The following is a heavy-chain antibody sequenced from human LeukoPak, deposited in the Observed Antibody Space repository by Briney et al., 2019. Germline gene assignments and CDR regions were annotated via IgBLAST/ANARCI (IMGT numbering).Heavy chain of an antibody. Sequence: PGGSLRLSCAASGFTLSGSTVHWVRQASGKGLEWVGHIRPKANNYATAYAASVKGRFTISRDDSKNTAYLQMNSLKTEDTAVYYCSRHEALPGDYWGQGTLVTVSS. J-gene: IGHJ4*02. CDR1: GFTLSGST. D-gene: IGHD2-21*02. CDR2: IRPKANNYAT. V-gene: IGHV3-73*01. CDR3: SRHEALPGDY.